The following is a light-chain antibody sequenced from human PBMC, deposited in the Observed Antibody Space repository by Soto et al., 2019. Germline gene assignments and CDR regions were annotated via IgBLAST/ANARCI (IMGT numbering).Light chain of an antibody. J-gene: IGKJ1*01. CDR2: GAF. V-gene: IGKV3-15*01. CDR1: QSVSSN. Sequence: EIVMTQSPVTLSVSPGERVTLSCRASQSVSSNLAWYQQKPGQAPSLLIYGAFTRATGIPARVSGTGSGTEFALTISSLQSEGFALYYCQQYNDWPLTFGQGTKVDI. CDR3: QQYNDWPLT.